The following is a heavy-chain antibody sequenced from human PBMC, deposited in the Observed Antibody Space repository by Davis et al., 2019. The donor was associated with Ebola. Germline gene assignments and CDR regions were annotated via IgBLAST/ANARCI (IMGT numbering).Heavy chain of an antibody. D-gene: IGHD3-22*01. CDR3: ARGDSYYDPTGYYAGPEAPDH. V-gene: IGHV4-59*12. CDR1: GFTFSSYG. J-gene: IGHJ4*02. Sequence: GSLRLSCAASGFTFSSYGMHWIRQPPGKGLEWIGNYYYTGSTYFSPSLRSRVTISVDTSKNLFSLKLTSVTAADTAVYYCARGDSYYDPTGYYAGPEAPDHWGQGTLVSVSS. CDR2: YYYTGST.